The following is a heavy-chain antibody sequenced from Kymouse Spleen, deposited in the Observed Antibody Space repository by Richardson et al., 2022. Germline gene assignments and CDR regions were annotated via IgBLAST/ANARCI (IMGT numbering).Heavy chain of an antibody. CDR2: IRSKANSYAT. D-gene: IGHD4-11,IGHD4-11*01. CDR1: GFTFSGSA. Sequence: EVQLVESGGGLVQPGGSLKLSCAASGFTFSGSAMHWVRQASGKGLEWVGRIRSKANSYATAYAASVKGRFTISRDDSKNTAYLQMNSLKTEDTAVYYCTRTTVTTYYYYYGMDVWGQGTTVTVSS. CDR3: TRTTVTTYYYYYGMDV. J-gene: IGHJ6*02. V-gene: IGHV3-73*02.